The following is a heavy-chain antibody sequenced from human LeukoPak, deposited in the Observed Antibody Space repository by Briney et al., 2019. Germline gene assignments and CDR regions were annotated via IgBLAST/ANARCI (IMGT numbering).Heavy chain of an antibody. D-gene: IGHD2-15*01. Sequence: GGSLRLSCAASGFTFSSYGMHWVRQAPGKGLEWVAVIWYDGSNKYYADSVKGRFTISRDNSKNTLYLQMNSLRAEDTAVYYCARDLRRVVRQQAEIDYWGQGTLVTVSS. CDR2: IWYDGSNK. J-gene: IGHJ4*02. V-gene: IGHV3-33*01. CDR1: GFTFSSYG. CDR3: ARDLRRVVRQQAEIDY.